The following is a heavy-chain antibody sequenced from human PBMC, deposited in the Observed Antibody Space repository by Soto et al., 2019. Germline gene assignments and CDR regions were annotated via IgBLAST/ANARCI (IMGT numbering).Heavy chain of an antibody. CDR3: ARLVPRGFGVDDY. CDR1: GGSISSSSYY. Sequence: QLQLQESGPGLVKPSETLSLTCTVSGGSISSSSYYWGWIRQPPGKGLEWIGSIYYSGSTYYNPSLKSRVTISVDTSKNQFSLKLSSVTAADTAVYYCARLVPRGFGVDDYWGQGTLVTVSS. D-gene: IGHD3-3*01. J-gene: IGHJ4*02. CDR2: IYYSGST. V-gene: IGHV4-39*01.